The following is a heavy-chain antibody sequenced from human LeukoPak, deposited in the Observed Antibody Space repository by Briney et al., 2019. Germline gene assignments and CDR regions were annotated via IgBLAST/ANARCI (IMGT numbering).Heavy chain of an antibody. V-gene: IGHV5-51*01. CDR1: GYSFTSYW. Sequence: GESLKISCKGSGYSFTSYWIAWVRQMPGKGLEWMGIIYPGDSDTKYSPSFEGQVTISADKSISIAYLQWSSLRVSDTAMYYCARRVTYYYDTSGIKYYYYGLDVWGQGTTVTVSS. CDR2: IYPGDSDT. J-gene: IGHJ6*02. CDR3: ARRVTYYYDTSGIKYYYYGLDV. D-gene: IGHD3-22*01.